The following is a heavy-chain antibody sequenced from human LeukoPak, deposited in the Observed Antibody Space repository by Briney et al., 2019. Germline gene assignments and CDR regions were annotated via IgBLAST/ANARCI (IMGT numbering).Heavy chain of an antibody. J-gene: IGHJ6*02. V-gene: IGHV4-31*03. D-gene: IGHD1-26*01. CDR2: IYYSGST. CDR1: GGSISSGGYY. Sequence: PSETLSLTCTVSGGSISSGGYYWSWIRQHPGKGLEWIGYIYYSGSTYYNPSLKSRVTISVDTSKNQFSLKLSSVTAADTAVYYCARGRVGATPKYYYYGMDVWGQGTTVTVSS. CDR3: ARGRVGATPKYYYYGMDV.